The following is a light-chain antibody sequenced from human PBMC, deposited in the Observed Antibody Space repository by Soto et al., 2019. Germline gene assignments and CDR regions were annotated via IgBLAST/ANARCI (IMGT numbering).Light chain of an antibody. CDR2: GNS. J-gene: IGLJ3*02. V-gene: IGLV1-40*01. CDR3: QSYDSSLSAFPV. Sequence: QSVLTQPPSVSGAPGQRVTISCTGSSSNIGAGYDVHWYQQLPGTAPKLLIYGNSNRPSGVPDRFSGSKSGTSASLAITGLQAEDEADYYCQSYDSSLSAFPVFGGGTKVTVL. CDR1: SSNIGAGYD.